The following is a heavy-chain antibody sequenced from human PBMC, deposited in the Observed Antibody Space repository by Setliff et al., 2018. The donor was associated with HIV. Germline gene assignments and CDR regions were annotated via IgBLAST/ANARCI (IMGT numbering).Heavy chain of an antibody. J-gene: IGHJ4*02. Sequence: SVKVSCKASGGTFSSYAISWVRQAPGQGLEWMGGIIPILGIANYAQKFQGRVTITADESTSTAYMELSSLRSEDTAVYYCARDPPSSGWYRADYWGQGTLVTVSS. CDR3: ARDPPSSGWYRADY. V-gene: IGHV1-69*10. CDR1: GGTFSSYA. D-gene: IGHD6-19*01. CDR2: IIPILGIA.